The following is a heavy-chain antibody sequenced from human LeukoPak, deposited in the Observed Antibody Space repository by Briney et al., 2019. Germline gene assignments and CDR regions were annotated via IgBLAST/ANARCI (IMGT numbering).Heavy chain of an antibody. D-gene: IGHD6-19*01. CDR3: ARDPAVAGNNWFDP. Sequence: PSDTLSLTCTASGCSISSYYWSWIRQPPGQGLEWIGYIYYSGSTKYNPSLKSRVTISVDTSKNQFSLKLSSVTAADTAVYYCARDPAVAGNNWFDPWGQGTLVTVSS. CDR1: GCSISSYY. CDR2: IYYSGST. V-gene: IGHV4-59*01. J-gene: IGHJ5*02.